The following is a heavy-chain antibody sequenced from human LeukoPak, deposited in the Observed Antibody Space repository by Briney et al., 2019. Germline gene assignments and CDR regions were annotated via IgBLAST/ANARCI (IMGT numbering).Heavy chain of an antibody. D-gene: IGHD5-18*01. V-gene: IGHV3-23*01. CDR2: ISGSGGST. Sequence: GGSLRLSCAASGSTFSSYAMSWVRQAPGKGLEWVSAISGSGGSTYYADSVKGRFTISRDNSKNTLYLQMNSLRAEDTAVYYCAKSDTAMDTPFDYWGQGTLVTVSS. CDR1: GSTFSSYA. CDR3: AKSDTAMDTPFDY. J-gene: IGHJ4*02.